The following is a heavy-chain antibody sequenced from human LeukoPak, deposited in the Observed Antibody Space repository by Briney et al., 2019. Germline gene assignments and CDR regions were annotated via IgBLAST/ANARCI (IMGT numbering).Heavy chain of an antibody. CDR1: GFPFSGYW. Sequence: PGGSLRLSCAASGFPFSGYWLSWVRQAPGKGLVWVASIKQDGSEANYVDSVKGRFTISRDNAKNSLYLHMSSLRAEDTAVYYCARGPSKTLTTYWGQGTLVTVSS. CDR3: ARGPSKTLTTY. CDR2: IKQDGSEA. V-gene: IGHV3-7*01. D-gene: IGHD4-11*01. J-gene: IGHJ4*02.